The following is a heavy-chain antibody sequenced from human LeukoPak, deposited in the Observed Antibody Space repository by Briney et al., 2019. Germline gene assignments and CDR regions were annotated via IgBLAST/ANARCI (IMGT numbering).Heavy chain of an antibody. CDR2: INHSGST. V-gene: IGHV4-34*01. J-gene: IGHJ4*02. Sequence: SETLSLTCAVYGGSFSGYYWSWIRQPPGKGLEWIGEINHSGSTNYNPSLKSRVTISVDTSKNLFSMKLSSVTAADTAVYYCARGKGGNIGRDYWGQGTLVTVSS. CDR3: ARGKGGNIGRDY. CDR1: GGSFSGYY. D-gene: IGHD2/OR15-2a*01.